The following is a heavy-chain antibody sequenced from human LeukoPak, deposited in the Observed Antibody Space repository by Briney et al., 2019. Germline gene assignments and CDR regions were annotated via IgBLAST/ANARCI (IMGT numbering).Heavy chain of an antibody. Sequence: TGGSLRLSCAASGFTFDDYGMSWVRQAPGKGLEWFSGINWNGDNTNYADSLKGRFTISRDNAKNSLYLQMNSLRAEDTALYYCAKARRGNWNDVIDYWGQGTLVTVSS. CDR1: GFTFDDYG. D-gene: IGHD1-1*01. J-gene: IGHJ4*02. CDR3: AKARRGNWNDVIDY. CDR2: INWNGDNT. V-gene: IGHV3-20*04.